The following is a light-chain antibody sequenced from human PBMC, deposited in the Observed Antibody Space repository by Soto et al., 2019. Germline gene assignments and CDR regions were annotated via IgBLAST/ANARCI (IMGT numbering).Light chain of an antibody. V-gene: IGKV3-20*01. CDR3: QQYGNSPWT. CDR1: QSVSSS. Sequence: EIVLTQTPGTLSLSPGERATLSCMASQSVSSSLAWYQQKPGQAPRLLIYSTSSRATGIPDRFSGSGSGTEFTLTISRLEPEDFAVYYCQQYGNSPWTFGQGTKVDIK. J-gene: IGKJ1*01. CDR2: STS.